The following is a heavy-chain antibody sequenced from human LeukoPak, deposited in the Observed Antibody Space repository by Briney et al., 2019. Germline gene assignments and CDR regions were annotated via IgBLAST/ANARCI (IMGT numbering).Heavy chain of an antibody. CDR2: IRYDGSNK. CDR3: ARVSDISVAAYFDY. V-gene: IGHV3-30*02. Sequence: GGSLRLSCAASGFTFSSYGMHWVRQAPGKGLEWVAFIRYDGSNKYYADPVKGRFTISRDNAKNSLYLQMNSLRAEDTALYYCARVSDISVAAYFDYWGQGTLVTVSS. J-gene: IGHJ4*02. CDR1: GFTFSSYG. D-gene: IGHD6-19*01.